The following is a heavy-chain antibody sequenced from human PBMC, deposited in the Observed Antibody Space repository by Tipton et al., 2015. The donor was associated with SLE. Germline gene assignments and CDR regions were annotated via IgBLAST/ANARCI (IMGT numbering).Heavy chain of an antibody. CDR3: ARGQLLWFGEFRWFDP. D-gene: IGHD3-10*01. Sequence: TLSLTCTVSGDSISSGGYYWSWIRQHPGKGLEWIGYIYYSGSTYYNPSLKSRVTISVDTSKNQFSLKLSSVTAADTAVYYCARGQLLWFGEFRWFDPWGQGTLVTVSS. CDR1: GDSISSGGYY. CDR2: IYYSGST. J-gene: IGHJ5*02. V-gene: IGHV4-31*03.